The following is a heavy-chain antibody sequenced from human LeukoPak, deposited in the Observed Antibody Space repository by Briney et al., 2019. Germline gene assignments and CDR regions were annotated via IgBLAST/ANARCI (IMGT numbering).Heavy chain of an antibody. V-gene: IGHV3-15*01. D-gene: IGHD3-10*01. Sequence: GGSLRLSCAASGFTFSNTWMNWVRQAPGKGLEWVGRIQSKTDGGTTEYAAPVKRRFTISRDDSKTTLYLQMNSLKTEDTAVYYCATLTVRGVINIWGQGTLVTVSS. J-gene: IGHJ4*02. CDR2: IQSKTDGGTT. CDR1: GFTFSNTW. CDR3: ATLTVRGVINI.